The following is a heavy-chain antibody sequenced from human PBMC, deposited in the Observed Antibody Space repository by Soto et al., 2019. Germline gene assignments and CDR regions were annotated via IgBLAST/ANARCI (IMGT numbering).Heavy chain of an antibody. Sequence: LRLSCAASEFTLSNYWMHWVRQAPGKGLVWVSRINGDGSTTHYADSVKGRVIISRDNAKNTLYLQMNSLRAEDTAVYYCARVPGSYYSMDVWGQGTTVTVSS. V-gene: IGHV3-74*01. CDR1: EFTLSNYW. CDR2: INGDGSTT. CDR3: ARVPGSYYSMDV. J-gene: IGHJ6*02.